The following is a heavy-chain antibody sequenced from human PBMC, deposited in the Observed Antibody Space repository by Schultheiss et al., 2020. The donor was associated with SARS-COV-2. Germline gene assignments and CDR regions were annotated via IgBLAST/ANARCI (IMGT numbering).Heavy chain of an antibody. D-gene: IGHD3-10*01. CDR1: GFSLSTSGVG. CDR3: ARRRGFGSQNYIDH. CDR2: IYWDDDK. J-gene: IGHJ4*02. Sequence: SGPTLVKPTQTLTLTCTFSGFSLSTSGVGVAWIRQPPGKALEWLALIYWDDDKRYNPFLKNRLTITKDTSKNQVVLTLSNVDPVDTATYYCARRRGFGSQNYIDHWGQGTMVTVSS. V-gene: IGHV2-5*02.